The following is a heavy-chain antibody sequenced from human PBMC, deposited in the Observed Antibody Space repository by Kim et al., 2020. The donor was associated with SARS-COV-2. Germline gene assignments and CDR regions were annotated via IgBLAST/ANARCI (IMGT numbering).Heavy chain of an antibody. CDR1: GFTFSNAW. V-gene: IGHV3-15*01. D-gene: IGHD4-17*01. CDR3: TTVGIWGDYVYYYGMDV. CDR2: IKSKTDGGTT. Sequence: LSLTCAASGFTFSNAWMSWVRQAPGKGLEWVGRIKSKTDGGTTDYAAPVKGRFTISRDDSKNTLYLQMNSLKTEDTAVYYCTTVGIWGDYVYYYGMDVWGQGTTVTVSS. J-gene: IGHJ6*02.